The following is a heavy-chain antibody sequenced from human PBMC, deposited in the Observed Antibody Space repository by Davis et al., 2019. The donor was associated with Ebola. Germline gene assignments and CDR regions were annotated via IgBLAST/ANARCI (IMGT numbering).Heavy chain of an antibody. CDR2: LSSGNINM. J-gene: IGHJ4*02. D-gene: IGHD5-12*01. CDR1: GFTVSSNY. Sequence: GESLKISCAASGFTVSSNYMSWIRQAPGKGLEWVSYLSSGNINMYYADSVKGRFTISRDNAKNSLYLQMNSLRDEDTAVYYCARVSRTYSGYDFDYWGQGTQVTVSS. V-gene: IGHV3-11*01. CDR3: ARVSRTYSGYDFDY.